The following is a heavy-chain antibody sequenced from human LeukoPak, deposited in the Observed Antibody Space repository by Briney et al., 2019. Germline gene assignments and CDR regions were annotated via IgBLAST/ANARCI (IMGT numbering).Heavy chain of an antibody. D-gene: IGHD3-10*01. CDR1: GFTFSSYS. Sequence: GGSLRLSCAASGFTFSSYSMNWVRQAPGKGLEWVSSISSSSSYIYYADSVKGRFTISRDNAKNSLYLQMNSLRAEDTAVYYCARNYYYGSGSYYQDGAFDIWGQGTMVTVSS. CDR3: ARNYYYGSGSYYQDGAFDI. CDR2: ISSSSSYI. J-gene: IGHJ3*02. V-gene: IGHV3-21*01.